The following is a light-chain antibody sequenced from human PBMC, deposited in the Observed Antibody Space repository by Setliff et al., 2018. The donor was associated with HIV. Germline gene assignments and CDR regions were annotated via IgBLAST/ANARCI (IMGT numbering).Light chain of an antibody. CDR2: YDS. J-gene: IGLJ2*01. CDR3: QVWDSSSDNPYVV. CDR1: NIGSKS. Sequence: SYELAQQPSVSVAPGKTARITWGGNNIGSKSVHWYQQKPGQAPVLVIYYDSDRPSGIPERFSGSNSGNTATLTISRVEAGDEADYYCQVWDSSSDNPYVVFGGGTKVTVL. V-gene: IGLV3-21*04.